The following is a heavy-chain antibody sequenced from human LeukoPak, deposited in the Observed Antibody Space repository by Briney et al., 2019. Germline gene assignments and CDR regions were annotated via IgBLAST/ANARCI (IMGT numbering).Heavy chain of an antibody. CDR2: ISAYNGNT. D-gene: IGHD5-24*01. Sequence: GASVKVSCKASGYTFTNYVISWVRQAPGQGLEWMGWISAYNGNTNYAQKLQGRVTMTTDTSTSTAYMELSSLRSENTAVYYCARAFRRRDGHNGGTRSYYYYMDVWGKGTTVTISS. V-gene: IGHV1-18*01. CDR1: GYTFTNYV. CDR3: ARAFRRRDGHNGGTRSYYYYMDV. J-gene: IGHJ6*03.